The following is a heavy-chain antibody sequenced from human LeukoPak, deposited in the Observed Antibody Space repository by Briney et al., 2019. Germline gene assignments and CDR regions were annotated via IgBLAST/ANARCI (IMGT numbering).Heavy chain of an antibody. CDR3: ARGSYYYGSGSYSYFDY. CDR2: ISAYNGNT. CDR1: GYTFTSYG. D-gene: IGHD3-10*01. Sequence: ASVKVSCKASGYTFTSYGISWVRQAPGQGLEWMGWISAYNGNTNYAQKLQGRVTMTTDTSTSTAYMELRSLRSDDTAVYYCARGSYYYGSGSYSYFDYWGQGTLVTVSS. V-gene: IGHV1-18*01. J-gene: IGHJ4*02.